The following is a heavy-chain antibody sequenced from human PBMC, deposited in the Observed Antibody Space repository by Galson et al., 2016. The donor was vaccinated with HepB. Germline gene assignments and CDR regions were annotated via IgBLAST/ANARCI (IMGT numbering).Heavy chain of an antibody. CDR2: IYPDDSDT. D-gene: IGHD3-10*01. Sequence: QSGAEVKKPGESLKISCKASGYSFSTYWIAWVRQMPGKGLEWVGIIYPDDSDTRYSPSFQGQVTMSADKSIGTAYLQWNSLRASDSAIYFCARHQKAGYSPMGFWGQGTLVTVSS. CDR1: GYSFSTYW. J-gene: IGHJ4*02. V-gene: IGHV5-51*01. CDR3: ARHQKAGYSPMGF.